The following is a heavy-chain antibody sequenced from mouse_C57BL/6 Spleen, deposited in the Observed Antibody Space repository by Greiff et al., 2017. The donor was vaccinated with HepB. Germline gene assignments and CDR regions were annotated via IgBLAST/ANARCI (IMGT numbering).Heavy chain of an antibody. D-gene: IGHD2-5*01. CDR1: GYTFTSYG. CDR2: IYPRSGNT. Sequence: QVQLQQSGAELARPGASVKLSCKASGYTFTSYGISWVKQRTGQGLEWIGEIYPRSGNTYYNEKFKGKATLTADKSSSTAYMELRSLTSEDSAVYFCSYYSNYVCAYWGQGTLVTVSA. J-gene: IGHJ3*01. V-gene: IGHV1-81*01. CDR3: SYYSNYVCAY.